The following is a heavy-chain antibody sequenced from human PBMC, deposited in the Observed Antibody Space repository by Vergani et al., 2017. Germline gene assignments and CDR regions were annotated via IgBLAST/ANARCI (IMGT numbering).Heavy chain of an antibody. J-gene: IGHJ6*03. D-gene: IGHD3-16*01. Sequence: QVQLQESGPGLVKPSETLSLTCTVSGGSISSYDWSWIWQPAGEGLGWIGRMYTSGSTNYNHSLKSRVTMSVDTSKNQFSLKLRSVTAADTAVYYCAGVVWGGDYYMDVWGKGTTVTVSS. CDR3: AGVVWGGDYYMDV. CDR1: GGSISSYD. CDR2: MYTSGST. V-gene: IGHV4-4*07.